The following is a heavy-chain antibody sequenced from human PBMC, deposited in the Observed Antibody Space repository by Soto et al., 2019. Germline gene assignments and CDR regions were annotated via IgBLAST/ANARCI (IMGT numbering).Heavy chain of an antibody. CDR3: ARLIQLRSRNWFDP. CDR1: GYSISSGYY. J-gene: IGHJ5*02. Sequence: SETLSLTCAVSGYSISSGYYWGWIRQPPGKGLEWIGSIYHSGSTYYNPSLKSRVTISVDTSKNQFSLKLSSVTAADTAVYYCARLIQLRSRNWFDPWGQGXLVTVYS. V-gene: IGHV4-38-2*01. D-gene: IGHD3-16*01. CDR2: IYHSGST.